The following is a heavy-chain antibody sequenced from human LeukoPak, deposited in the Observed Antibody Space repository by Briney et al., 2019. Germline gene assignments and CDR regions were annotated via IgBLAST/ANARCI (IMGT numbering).Heavy chain of an antibody. J-gene: IGHJ6*03. V-gene: IGHV3-48*01. CDR2: ISSSGRTI. CDR1: GITFSNYS. D-gene: IGHD5-18*01. CDR3: TRGSGYSYGYRPPFYYYMDV. Sequence: SGGSLILSCAPSGITFSNYSMNWVRQAPGKGLEWVSYISSSGRTIYYADSVKGRFTISRDNAKNSLYLQMNSLRAEDTAVYYCTRGSGYSYGYRPPFYYYMDVWGKGTTVTVSS.